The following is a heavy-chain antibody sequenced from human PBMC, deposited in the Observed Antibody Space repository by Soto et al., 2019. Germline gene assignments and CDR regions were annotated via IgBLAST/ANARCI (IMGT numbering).Heavy chain of an antibody. Sequence: PSETLSLTCTVSGGSISSGSYYWTWIRHRPGKGLEWIGYIFHSGRTYFHPSLKSRVTISVDTSKNQFSLNLSSVTAADTAVYYCARDRSTVSYDAFDVWGQGTMVTVSS. CDR1: GGSISSGSYY. D-gene: IGHD4-17*01. J-gene: IGHJ3*01. V-gene: IGHV4-31*03. CDR2: IFHSGRT. CDR3: ARDRSTVSYDAFDV.